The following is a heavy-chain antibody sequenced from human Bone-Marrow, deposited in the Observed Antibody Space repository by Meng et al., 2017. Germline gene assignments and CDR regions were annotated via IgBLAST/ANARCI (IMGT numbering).Heavy chain of an antibody. CDR2: ITGSGDA. Sequence: GESLKISCAASGFIFSTYAMTWVRQARGKGLEWVSSITGSGDASYADSVKGRFTISSDNSKNTLFLHMNSLTAEDTALYYCAGSVRFIGYDARAFEYWGQGTLVTVSS. CDR3: AGSVRFIGYDARAFEY. V-gene: IGHV3-23*01. J-gene: IGHJ4*02. D-gene: IGHD5-12*01. CDR1: GFIFSTYA.